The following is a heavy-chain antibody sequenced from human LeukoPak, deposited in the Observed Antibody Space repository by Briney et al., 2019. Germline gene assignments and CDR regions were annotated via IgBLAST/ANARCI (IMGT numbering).Heavy chain of an antibody. D-gene: IGHD3-16*01. CDR2: IYSGGST. Sequence: GGSLRLSCAASGFTVSSNYMSWVRQAPGKGLEWVSVIYSGGSTYYADSVKGRFTISRDNSKNTLYLQMNSLRAEDTAVYYCARDRGGDGNRYFDLWGRGTLVTVSS. J-gene: IGHJ2*01. CDR3: ARDRGGDGNRYFDL. V-gene: IGHV3-66*02. CDR1: GFTVSSNY.